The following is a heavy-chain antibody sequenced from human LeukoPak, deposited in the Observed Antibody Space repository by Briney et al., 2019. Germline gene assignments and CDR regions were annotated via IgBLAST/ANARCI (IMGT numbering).Heavy chain of an antibody. J-gene: IGHJ4*02. D-gene: IGHD3-16*01. CDR2: IYYSGST. CDR3: ARGIGLRD. Sequence: SETLSLTCAVYGGSFSGYYWSWIRQPPGKGLEWIGYIYYSGSTNYNPSLKSRVTISVDTSKNQFSLKLSSVTAADTAVYYCARGIGLRDWGQGTLVTVSS. CDR1: GGSFSGYY. V-gene: IGHV4-59*01.